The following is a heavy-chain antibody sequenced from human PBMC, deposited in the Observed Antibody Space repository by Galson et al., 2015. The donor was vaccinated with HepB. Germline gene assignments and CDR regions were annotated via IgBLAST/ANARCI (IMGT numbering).Heavy chain of an antibody. CDR2: INPSGGST. CDR3: ARQFTPPKPQGDYYYYMDV. CDR1: GYTFTSYY. J-gene: IGHJ6*03. Sequence: SVKVSCKASGYTFTSYYMHWVRQAPGQGLEWMGIINPSGGSTSYAQKFQGRVTMTRDTSTSIVYMELSSLRSEDTAVYYCARQFTPPKPQGDYYYYMDVWGKGTTVTVSS. D-gene: IGHD2-15*01. V-gene: IGHV1-46*01.